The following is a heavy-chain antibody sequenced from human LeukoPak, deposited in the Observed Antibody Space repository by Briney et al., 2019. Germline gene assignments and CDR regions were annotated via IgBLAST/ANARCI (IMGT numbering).Heavy chain of an antibody. CDR1: GFTFSSYE. J-gene: IGHJ3*02. Sequence: GGSLRLSCAASGFTFSSYEMNWVRQAPGKGLEWVSYISSSGSTIYYADSVKGRFTISRDNAKNSLYLQMNSLRAEDTAVYYCARGLHSGSGIEGAFDIWGQGTMVTVSS. CDR3: ARGLHSGSGIEGAFDI. V-gene: IGHV3-48*03. CDR2: ISSSGSTI. D-gene: IGHD3-10*01.